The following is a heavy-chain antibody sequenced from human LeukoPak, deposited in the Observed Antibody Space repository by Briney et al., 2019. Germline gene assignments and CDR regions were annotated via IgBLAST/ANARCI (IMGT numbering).Heavy chain of an antibody. J-gene: IGHJ4*02. CDR1: GFTFSSYA. CDR3: ARASRVGAFDY. Sequence: GRSLRLSCAASGFTFSSYAMHRVRQAPGKGLEWVAVISYDGSNKYYADSVKGRFTISRDNAKNTLYLQMNSLRAEDTAVYYCARASRVGAFDYWGQGTLVTVSS. D-gene: IGHD1-26*01. CDR2: ISYDGSNK. V-gene: IGHV3-30-3*01.